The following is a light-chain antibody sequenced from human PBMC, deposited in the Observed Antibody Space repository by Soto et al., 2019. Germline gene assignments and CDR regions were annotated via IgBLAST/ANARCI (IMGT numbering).Light chain of an antibody. J-gene: IGKJ4*01. CDR3: QQYGSLVT. Sequence: EIVLTQSPGTLSLSPGERATLSCRASQSVNNNYLAWYQQKPGQAPRPLIYGASSRATGIPDRFSGSGSGTDFTLTISRLEPEDFAVYYCQQYGSLVTFGGGTKVESK. CDR1: QSVNNNY. CDR2: GAS. V-gene: IGKV3-20*01.